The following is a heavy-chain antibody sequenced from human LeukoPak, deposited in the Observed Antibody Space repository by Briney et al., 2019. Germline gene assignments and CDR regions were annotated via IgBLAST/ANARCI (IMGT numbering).Heavy chain of an antibody. CDR2: INPSGGST. V-gene: IGHV1-46*01. CDR3: AREEVYDSSGRGWFDP. Sequence: ASVKVSCKASGYTFTSYYMHWVRQAPGQGLEWMGIINPSGGSTSYAQKFQGRVTMTRDMSTSTVYMELSSLRSEDTAVYYCAREEVYDSSGRGWFDPWGQGTLVTVS. CDR1: GYTFTSYY. D-gene: IGHD3-22*01. J-gene: IGHJ5*02.